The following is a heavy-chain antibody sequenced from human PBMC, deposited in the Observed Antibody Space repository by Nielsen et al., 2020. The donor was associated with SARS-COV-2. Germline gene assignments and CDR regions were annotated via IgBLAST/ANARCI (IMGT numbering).Heavy chain of an antibody. CDR2: VSQDGYDK. CDR1: GFTFGDYA. V-gene: IGHV3-30*04. J-gene: IGHJ4*02. CDR3: AKGYYYDTSGHYLDS. Sequence: GESLKISCTGSGFTFGDYAMSWVRQAPGKGLEWVAVVSQDGYDKYYADSVKGRFTISRDNSKNTLYLQMNSLRDEDTALYYCAKGYYYDTSGHYLDSWGQGTLVTVSS. D-gene: IGHD3-22*01.